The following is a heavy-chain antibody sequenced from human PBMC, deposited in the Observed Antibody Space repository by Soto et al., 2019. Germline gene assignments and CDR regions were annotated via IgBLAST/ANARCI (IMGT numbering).Heavy chain of an antibody. D-gene: IGHD3-3*01. CDR1: GYTFTSYD. Sequence: QVQLVQSGAEVKKPGASVKVSCKASGYTFTSYDINWVRQATGQGLEWMGWVNPNSGNTGYAQTFQSRVTMTRNTSISTAYMELSSLRSEDTGVYYCARGPYDFWSGYYFGYYYYYMDVLGKGTTVTVSS. CDR3: ARGPYDFWSGYYFGYYYYYMDV. V-gene: IGHV1-8*01. J-gene: IGHJ6*03. CDR2: VNPNSGNT.